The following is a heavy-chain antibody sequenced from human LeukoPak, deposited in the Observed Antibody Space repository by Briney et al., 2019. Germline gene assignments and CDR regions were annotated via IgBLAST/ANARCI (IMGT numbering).Heavy chain of an antibody. V-gene: IGHV3-74*01. CDR2: INTDGSST. D-gene: IGHD5-12*01. J-gene: IGHJ4*02. CDR1: GFTFSSYW. Sequence: PGGSLRLSCAASGFTFSSYWMHWVRQAPGKGLVWVSRINTDGSSTSYADSVKGRFTISRDNAKNTLYLQMNSLRAEDTAVYYCAKESLVATIVEAVFDYWGQGTLVTVSS. CDR3: AKESLVATIVEAVFDY.